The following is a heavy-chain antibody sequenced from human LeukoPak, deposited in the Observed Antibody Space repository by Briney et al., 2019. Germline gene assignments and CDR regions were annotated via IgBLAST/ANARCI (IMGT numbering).Heavy chain of an antibody. CDR3: TTSHYAGVFRQYYMDV. J-gene: IGHJ6*03. D-gene: IGHD3-16*01. Sequence: PGGSLRLSCAASGFTFNNAWMSWVRQAPGKGLEWVGRIKSKADGGTTDYAAPVKGRFTISRDDSKNTLYLQMNSLKTEDTAVYYCTTSHYAGVFRQYYMDVWGKGTTVTISS. CDR1: GFTFNNAW. V-gene: IGHV3-15*01. CDR2: IKSKADGGTT.